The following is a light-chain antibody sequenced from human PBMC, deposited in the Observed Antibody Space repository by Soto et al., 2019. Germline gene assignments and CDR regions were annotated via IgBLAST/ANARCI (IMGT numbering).Light chain of an antibody. CDR2: GAS. CDR3: QQYNNWPGT. Sequence: ERVLTQSPAALSVSPGERATLSCRASQSVSTYLAWYQQKPGQAPRLLIYGASTRATGIPARFSGSGSGTEFTLTISSLQSEDFAIYYCQQYNNWPGTFGQGTKVDI. V-gene: IGKV3-15*01. J-gene: IGKJ1*01. CDR1: QSVSTY.